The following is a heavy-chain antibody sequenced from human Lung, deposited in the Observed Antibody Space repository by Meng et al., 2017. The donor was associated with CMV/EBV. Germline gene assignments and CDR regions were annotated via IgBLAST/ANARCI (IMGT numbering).Heavy chain of an antibody. D-gene: IGHD2-2*01. Sequence: ASVKVSRKASGYTFTGYYMHWVRRAPGQGLEWMGWINPNSGGTNYVQKFQGRVTMTRDTSISTAYMELSRLRSDDTAVYYCARVFGVVVPLEGCMDVWGQGTTVXVSS. J-gene: IGHJ6*02. CDR2: INPNSGGT. CDR3: ARVFGVVVPLEGCMDV. CDR1: GYTFTGYY. V-gene: IGHV1-2*02.